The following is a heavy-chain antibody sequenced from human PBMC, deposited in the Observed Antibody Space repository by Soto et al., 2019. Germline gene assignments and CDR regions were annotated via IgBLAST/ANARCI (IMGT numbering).Heavy chain of an antibody. CDR3: VKVGYYYDSSGYYYYYMDV. CDR1: GFTFSSYA. V-gene: IGHV3-64D*09. J-gene: IGHJ6*03. D-gene: IGHD3-22*01. Sequence: GESLKISCSASGFTFSSYAMHWVRQAPGKGLEYVSAISSNGGSTYYADSVKGRFTISRDNSKNTLYLQMSSLRAEDTAVYYCVKVGYYYDSSGYYYYYMDVWGKGTTVTVSS. CDR2: ISSNGGST.